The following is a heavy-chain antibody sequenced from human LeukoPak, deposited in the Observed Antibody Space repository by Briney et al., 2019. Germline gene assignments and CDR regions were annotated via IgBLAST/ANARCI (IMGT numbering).Heavy chain of an antibody. CDR1: GYTLTELS. CDR2: FDPEDGET. J-gene: IGHJ3*02. D-gene: IGHD4-17*01. Sequence: GASVKVSCKVSGYTLTELSMHWVRQAPGKGLEWMGGFDPEDGETIYAQKFQGRVTMTEDTSTDTAYMELSSLRSEDTAVYYCATDILRTTVFDAFDIWGQGTMVTVSS. CDR3: ATDILRTTVFDAFDI. V-gene: IGHV1-24*01.